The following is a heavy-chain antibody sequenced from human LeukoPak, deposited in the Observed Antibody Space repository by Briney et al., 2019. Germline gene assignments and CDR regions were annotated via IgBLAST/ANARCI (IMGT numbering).Heavy chain of an antibody. J-gene: IGHJ4*02. V-gene: IGHV4-38-2*02. D-gene: IGHD6-19*01. CDR3: ARDRGSSGWLPDY. CDR1: GYSISSDYY. CDR2: IYHTGTT. Sequence: PSETLSLTCTVSGYSISSDYYWGWIRQPPGKGLEWVGSIYHTGTTYYNPSLKSRVTISVDTSKNQFSLKLSSVTAADTAVYYCARDRGSSGWLPDYWGQGTLVTVSS.